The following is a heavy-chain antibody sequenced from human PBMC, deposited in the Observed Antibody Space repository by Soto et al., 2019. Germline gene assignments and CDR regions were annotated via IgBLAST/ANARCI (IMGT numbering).Heavy chain of an antibody. CDR3: ASSCRGCSCPPRLACVDP. CDR1: GGTFSSYA. D-gene: IGHD2-15*01. Sequence: QVQLVQSGAEVKKPGSSVKVSCKASGGTFSSYAISWVRQAPGQGLEWMGGIIPIFGTANYAQKFQGRVTIPADESTSTAYMELSSLRSEDTAVYYWASSCRGCSCPPRLACVDPWGQGTLVTFSS. J-gene: IGHJ5*02. CDR2: IIPIFGTA. V-gene: IGHV1-69*01.